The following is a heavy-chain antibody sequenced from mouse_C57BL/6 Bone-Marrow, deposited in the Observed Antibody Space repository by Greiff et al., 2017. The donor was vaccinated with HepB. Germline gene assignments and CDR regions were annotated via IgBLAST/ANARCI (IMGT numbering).Heavy chain of an antibody. CDR2: IDPSDSYT. CDR1: GYTFTSYW. V-gene: IGHV1-69*01. J-gene: IGHJ3*01. D-gene: IGHD2-3*01. CDR3: ARSHDGPFAY. Sequence: VQLQQPGAELVMPGASVKLSCKASGYTFTSYWMHWVKQRPGQGLEWIGEIDPSDSYTNYNQKFKGKSTLTVDKSSSTAYMQLSSLTSEDSAVYYCARSHDGPFAYWGQGTLVTVSA.